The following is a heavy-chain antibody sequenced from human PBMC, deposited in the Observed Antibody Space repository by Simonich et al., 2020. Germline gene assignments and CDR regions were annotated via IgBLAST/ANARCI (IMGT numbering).Heavy chain of an antibody. V-gene: IGHV1-2*02. J-gene: IGHJ4*02. Sequence: QVQLVQSGAEVKKPGASVKVSCKASGYTFTGYYMHWVRQAPGQGLEWMGWINPNRGGTNYAQKFQGRGTKTRDTSISTAYMELSRLRSDDTAVYYCASSKLATIDYWGQGTLVTVSS. CDR3: ASSKLATIDY. D-gene: IGHD5-12*01. CDR2: INPNRGGT. CDR1: GYTFTGYY.